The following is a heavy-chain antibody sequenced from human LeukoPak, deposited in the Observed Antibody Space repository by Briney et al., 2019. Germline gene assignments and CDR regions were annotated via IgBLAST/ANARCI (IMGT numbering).Heavy chain of an antibody. CDR3: ARVGYGSGSYYFDY. Sequence: PSETLSLTCTVSGGSISSSSYYWSWIRQPAGKGLEWIGRIYTSGSTNYNPSLKSRVTISVDTSKNQFSLKLSSVTAADTAVYYCARVGYGSGSYYFDYWGQGTLVTVSS. CDR2: IYTSGST. J-gene: IGHJ4*02. CDR1: GGSISSSSYY. V-gene: IGHV4-61*02. D-gene: IGHD3-10*01.